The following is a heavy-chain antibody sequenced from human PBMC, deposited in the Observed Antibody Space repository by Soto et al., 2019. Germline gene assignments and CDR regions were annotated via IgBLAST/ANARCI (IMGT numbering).Heavy chain of an antibody. D-gene: IGHD5-18*01. CDR2: TSAYNGNT. V-gene: IGHV1-18*01. CDR1: GYTFTSYG. CDR3: ARRAVDTAFFQY. Sequence: ASVKVSCKASGYTFTSYGISWGRQAPGQGLEWMGWTSAYNGNTNYAQKLQGRVTMTTDTSTSTAYMELRSLRSDDTAVYYCARRAVDTAFFQYWGQGTLVTVSS. J-gene: IGHJ4*02.